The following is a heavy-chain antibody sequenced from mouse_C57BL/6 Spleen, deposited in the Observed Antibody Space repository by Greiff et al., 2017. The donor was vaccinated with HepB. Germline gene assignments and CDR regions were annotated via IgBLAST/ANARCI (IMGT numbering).Heavy chain of an antibody. V-gene: IGHV1-80*01. Sequence: VQLQQSGAELVKPGASVKISCKASGYAFSSYWMSWVKQRPGKGLEWIGQIYPGDGDTNYNGKFKGKATLTADKSSSTAYMQLSSLTSEDSAVYFCARTPYYGKGYNFDYWGQGTTLTVSS. CDR2: IYPGDGDT. D-gene: IGHD2-10*01. CDR1: GYAFSSYW. CDR3: ARTPYYGKGYNFDY. J-gene: IGHJ2*01.